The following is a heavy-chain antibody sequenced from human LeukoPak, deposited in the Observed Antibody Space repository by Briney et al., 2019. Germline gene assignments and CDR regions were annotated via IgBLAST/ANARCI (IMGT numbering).Heavy chain of an antibody. V-gene: IGHV3-74*01. D-gene: IGHD3-10*01. CDR3: ARGGYNHGFDI. CDR2: IDNDGSNT. CDR1: GFTFRNFW. J-gene: IGHJ3*02. Sequence: QPGGSLRLSCAASGFTFRNFWIHWVRQAPGQGLVWVSRIDNDGSNTIYADSVKGRFTISRGNAKNMLYLQMNSLRVEDTAVYYCARGGYNHGFDIWGQGTMVTVSP.